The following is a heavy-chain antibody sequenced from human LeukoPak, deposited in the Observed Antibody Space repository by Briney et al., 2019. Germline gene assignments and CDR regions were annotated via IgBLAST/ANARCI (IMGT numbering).Heavy chain of an antibody. CDR2: INRDGSEQ. D-gene: IGHD1-26*01. CDR1: GFTFCRYW. CDR3: AKVGAWELQRVFEN. Sequence: GGSLRLSCEVSGFTFCRYWMTWARHIPGKGLEWVANINRDGSEQHYVESVKGRFTISRDNGRNSLYLQMDSLRVDDTAVYYCAKVGAWELQRVFENWGQGTLVTVSS. V-gene: IGHV3-7*01. J-gene: IGHJ4*02.